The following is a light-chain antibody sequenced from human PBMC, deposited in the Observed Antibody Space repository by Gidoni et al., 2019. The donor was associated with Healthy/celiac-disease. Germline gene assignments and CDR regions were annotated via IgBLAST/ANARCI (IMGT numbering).Light chain of an antibody. CDR2: YAS. J-gene: IGLJ1*01. CDR3: QVWDSSSDHYV. CDR1: NIGSKS. V-gene: IGLV3-21*04. Sequence: SYVLTQPPSVSVAPGKTARITCGGNNIGSKSVHWYQQKPGQAPVLVIYYASDRPSGIPERFSGSNSGNTATLTISRVEAGDEADYYCQVWDSSSDHYVFGTGTKVTVL.